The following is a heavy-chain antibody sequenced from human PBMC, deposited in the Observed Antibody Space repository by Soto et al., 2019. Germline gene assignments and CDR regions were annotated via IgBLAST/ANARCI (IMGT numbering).Heavy chain of an antibody. CDR2: IYSGGNT. CDR1: GFTVSSNY. CDR3: ARGQGLPSALYYFDF. V-gene: IGHV3-53*04. Sequence: EVPLLESGGGLVQPGGCLRLSCAASGFTVSSNYMSWVRQAPGKGLEWVSVIYSGGNTYYADSVKGRFTISRDNSKNTLDLQMNSLGPEDTAVYYCARGQGLPSALYYFDFWGQGTLVTVSS. D-gene: IGHD4-17*01. J-gene: IGHJ4*02.